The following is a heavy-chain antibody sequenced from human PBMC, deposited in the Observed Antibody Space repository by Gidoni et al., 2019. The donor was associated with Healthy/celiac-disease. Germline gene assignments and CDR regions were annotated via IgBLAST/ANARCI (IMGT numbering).Heavy chain of an antibody. V-gene: IGHV3-49*04. Sequence: EVQLVESGGGLVQPGRSLRLSCTASGFTFGDYAMSWVRQAPGKGLEWVGFSRSKAYGGTTEYAASVKGRFTISRDDSKSIAYLQMNSLKTEDTAVYYCTGHPQTTVTTSGDYWGQGTLVTVSS. CDR2: SRSKAYGGTT. D-gene: IGHD4-17*01. CDR3: TGHPQTTVTTSGDY. J-gene: IGHJ4*02. CDR1: GFTFGDYA.